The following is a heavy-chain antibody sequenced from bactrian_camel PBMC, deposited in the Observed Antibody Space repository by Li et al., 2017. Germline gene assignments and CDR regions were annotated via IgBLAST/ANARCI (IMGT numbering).Heavy chain of an antibody. J-gene: IGHJ4*01. CDR2: ISTDGNP. D-gene: IGHD1*01. CDR3: AADFLQYCTTQRLTY. Sequence: HVQLVESGGGSVQAGGSLRLSCAVPKYTIGTYCMGWFRQAPGKEREAVASISTDGNPTYADSVKGRFTISRDNAKNTLYLQMAYVKPEDTAKYYCAADFLQYCTTQRLTYWGQGTQVTVS. V-gene: IGHV3S55*01. CDR1: KYTIGTYC.